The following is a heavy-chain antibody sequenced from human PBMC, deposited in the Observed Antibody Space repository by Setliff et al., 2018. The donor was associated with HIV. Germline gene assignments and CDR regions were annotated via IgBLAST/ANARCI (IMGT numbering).Heavy chain of an antibody. CDR1: GFSFRNYY. D-gene: IGHD2-21*02. Sequence: PGGSLRLSCAASGFSFRNYYMHWVRQAPGKGLEWVSGTNTDGSRTTYADSVKGRFTISRDNARNTLYLLMNSLRAEDTAVYFCASDQEAGDGEFFQQWGQGTLVTVSS. J-gene: IGHJ1*01. V-gene: IGHV3-74*01. CDR3: ASDQEAGDGEFFQQ. CDR2: TNTDGSRT.